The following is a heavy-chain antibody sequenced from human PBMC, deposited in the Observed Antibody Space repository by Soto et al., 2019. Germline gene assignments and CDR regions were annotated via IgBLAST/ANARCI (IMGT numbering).Heavy chain of an antibody. CDR3: ASGSSGDFWSGYSDV. CDR2: IYYSGCT. CDR1: GGSISSGGYY. Sequence: SETLSLTCTVSGGSISSGGYYWSWIRQHPGKGLEWIGYIYYSGCTYYNPSLKSRVTISVDTSKNQFSLKLSSVTAADTAVYYCASGSSGDFWSGYSDVWGQGTTVTVSS. V-gene: IGHV4-31*03. J-gene: IGHJ6*02. D-gene: IGHD3-3*01.